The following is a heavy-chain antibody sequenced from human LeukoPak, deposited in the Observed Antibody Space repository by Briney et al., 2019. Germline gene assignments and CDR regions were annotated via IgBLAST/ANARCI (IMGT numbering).Heavy chain of an antibody. V-gene: IGHV3-23*01. J-gene: IGHJ3*02. CDR3: AGEEGAIPDAFDI. CDR2: LSGRGGNS. Sequence: GGSLRLSCAASGFTFSIYVMSWVRQAPGKGLEWVSTLSGRGGNSYYADSVKGRFTISRDNSKNTLYLQMNSLRAEDTAVYYCAGEEGAIPDAFDIWGQGTMVTVSS. D-gene: IGHD1-26*01. CDR1: GFTFSIYV.